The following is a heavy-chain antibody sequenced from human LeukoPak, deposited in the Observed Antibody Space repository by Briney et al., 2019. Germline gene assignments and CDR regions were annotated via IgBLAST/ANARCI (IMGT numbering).Heavy chain of an antibody. V-gene: IGHV3-30-3*01. CDR2: LSSDGTDK. CDR1: GFAFSRHA. D-gene: IGHD6-19*01. J-gene: IGHJ4*02. CDR3: AKDLSGAADYYFDY. Sequence: GGSLRLSCAASGFAFSRHAMHWVRQAPGKGLEWVAVLSSDGTDKHYADSVKGRFTISRDNSKSTLYLQMNSLRGEGTAIYYCAKDLSGAADYYFDYWGQGTLVTVSS.